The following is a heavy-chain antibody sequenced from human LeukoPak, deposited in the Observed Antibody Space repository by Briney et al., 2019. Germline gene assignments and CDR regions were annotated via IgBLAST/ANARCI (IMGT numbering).Heavy chain of an antibody. CDR2: IIPILGIA. CDR3: ARDQVGATANLLFDP. CDR1: GGTFSSYA. J-gene: IGHJ5*02. D-gene: IGHD1-26*01. Sequence: ASVKVSCKASGGTFSSYAISWVRQAPGQGLEWMGRIIPILGIANYAQKFQGRVTITADKSTSTAYMELSSLRSEDTAVYYCARDQVGATANLLFDPWGQGTLVTVSS. V-gene: IGHV1-69*04.